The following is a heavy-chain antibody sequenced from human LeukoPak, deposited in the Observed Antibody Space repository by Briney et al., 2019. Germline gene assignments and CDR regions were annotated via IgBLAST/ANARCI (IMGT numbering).Heavy chain of an antibody. CDR1: GFTFSSYA. Sequence: PGRSLRLSCAASGFTFSSYAMHWVRQAPGKGLEWVAVISYDGSNKYYADSVKGQFTISRDNSKNTLYLQMNSLRAEDTAVYYCARERVVTPIYCSGGSCYSVNDYWGQGTLVTVSS. CDR2: ISYDGSNK. V-gene: IGHV3-30-3*01. CDR3: ARERVVTPIYCSGGSCYSVNDY. J-gene: IGHJ4*02. D-gene: IGHD2-15*01.